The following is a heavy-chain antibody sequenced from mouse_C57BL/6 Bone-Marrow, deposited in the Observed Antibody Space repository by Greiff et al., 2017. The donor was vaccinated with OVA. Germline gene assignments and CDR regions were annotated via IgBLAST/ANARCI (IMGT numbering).Heavy chain of an antibody. CDR3: SEDSAVYYCAIWLRRDWYFDV. V-gene: IGHV1-87*01. CDR2: GQGLEWIG. J-gene: IGHJ1*03. D-gene: IGHD2-2*01. CDR1: YTFSRRVH. Sequence: VKLMESGPELARPWASVKISCQAFYTFSRRVHFALRDTNYWMQWVKQRPGQGLEWIGAIYPGNGDTSYNQKFKGKATLTADKSSSTAYMQLSSLTSEDSAVYYCAIWLRRDWYFDVWGTGTTVTVSS.